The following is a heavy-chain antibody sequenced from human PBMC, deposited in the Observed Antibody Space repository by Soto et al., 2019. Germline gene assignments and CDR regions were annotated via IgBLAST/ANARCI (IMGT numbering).Heavy chain of an antibody. CDR2: MNPNSANT. CDR1: GYTFTSYD. V-gene: IGHV1-8*01. J-gene: IGHJ6*02. Sequence: QVQLVQSGAEVKKPGASVKVSCQASGYTFTSYDINWLRQATGQGLAWMGWMNPNSANTGYAQKFQGRVTMTRNTSIRTAYLALTSLGSEETAVYYCARERVRGMDVCGQGTTVT. CDR3: ARERVRGMDV.